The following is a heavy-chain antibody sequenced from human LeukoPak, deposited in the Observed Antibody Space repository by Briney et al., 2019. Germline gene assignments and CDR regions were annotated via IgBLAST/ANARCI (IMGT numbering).Heavy chain of an antibody. J-gene: IGHJ4*02. V-gene: IGHV3-20*04. CDR3: ATQIAAADGY. D-gene: IGHD6-13*01. Sequence: PGGSLRLSCAASGFTSDDYGMSWVRRAPGKGLEWVSGINWNGGSTGYADSVKGRFTISRDNAKNSLYLQMNSLRAEDTALYYCATQIAAADGYWGQGTLVTVSS. CDR2: INWNGGST. CDR1: GFTSDDYG.